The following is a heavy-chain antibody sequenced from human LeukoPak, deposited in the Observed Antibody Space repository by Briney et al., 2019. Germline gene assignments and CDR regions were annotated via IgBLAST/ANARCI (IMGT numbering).Heavy chain of an antibody. CDR3: AKSLYSSGWFFN. Sequence: GGSLRLSCAASGFAFSSYAMRWVRQASGKGLEWVSDISGSGGATNYADSVKGRFTISRDNSKNTLYLEMNSLRDEDTAVYYCAKSLYSSGWFFNWGQGTLVTFYS. V-gene: IGHV3-23*01. D-gene: IGHD6-19*01. CDR2: ISGSGGAT. J-gene: IGHJ4*02. CDR1: GFAFSSYA.